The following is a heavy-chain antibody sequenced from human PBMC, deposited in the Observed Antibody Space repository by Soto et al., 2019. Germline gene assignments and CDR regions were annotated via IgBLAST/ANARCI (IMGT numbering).Heavy chain of an antibody. CDR3: ARHVTVEEVPAAYLYYGMDV. D-gene: IGHD2-2*01. CDR2: IYPGDSDT. J-gene: IGHJ6*02. Sequence: GESLKISCKGSGYNFTSYWIGWVRQMPGKGLEWMGIIYPGDSDTRYSPSFQGQVTISADKSISTAYLQWSSLKASDTAMYYCARHVTVEEVPAAYLYYGMDVWGQGTTVTVSS. CDR1: GYNFTSYW. V-gene: IGHV5-51*01.